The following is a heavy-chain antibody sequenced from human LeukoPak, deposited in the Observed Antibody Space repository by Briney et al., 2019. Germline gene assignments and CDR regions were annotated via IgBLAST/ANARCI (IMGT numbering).Heavy chain of an antibody. V-gene: IGHV1-69*05. D-gene: IGHD4-17*01. CDR1: GGTFSSYA. CDR2: IIPIFGTA. CDR3: ASYPHYGDYYRLDY. Sequence: SVKVSCKASGGTFSSYAISWVRQAPGQGLEWLGRIIPIFGTANYAQKFQGRVTITTDESTSTAYMELSSLRSEYTAVYYCASYPHYGDYYRLDYWGQGTLVTVSS. J-gene: IGHJ4*02.